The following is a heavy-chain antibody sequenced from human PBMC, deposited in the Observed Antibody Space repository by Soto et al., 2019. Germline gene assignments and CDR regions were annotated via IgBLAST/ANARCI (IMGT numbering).Heavy chain of an antibody. CDR2: IYYSGST. J-gene: IGHJ4*02. Sequence: QVQLQESGPGLVKPSQTLSLTCTVSGGSISSGGYYWSWIRQHPGKGLEWIGYIYYSGSTYYNPSLESRVTISVDTSKNQFSLKLSSVTAADTAVYYCAGDREDRWLQWSEKMNWGQGTLVTVSS. CDR1: GGSISSGGYY. D-gene: IGHD5-12*01. V-gene: IGHV4-31*03. CDR3: AGDREDRWLQWSEKMN.